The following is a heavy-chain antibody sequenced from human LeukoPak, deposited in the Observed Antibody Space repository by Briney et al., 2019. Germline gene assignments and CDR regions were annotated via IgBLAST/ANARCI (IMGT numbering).Heavy chain of an antibody. D-gene: IGHD2/OR15-2a*01. J-gene: IGHJ4*02. V-gene: IGHV6-1*01. CDR1: GXSVSSNSSA. CDR3: ARESMGIDC. CDR2: TYYRSKWFN. Sequence: SQTLSLTCAISGXSVSSNSSAWTWIRQSPSRGLEWLGRTYYRSKWFNDYAVSVKSRININPDTSKNQFSLQLNSVTPEDTAVYYCARESMGIDCWGQGTLVTVSS.